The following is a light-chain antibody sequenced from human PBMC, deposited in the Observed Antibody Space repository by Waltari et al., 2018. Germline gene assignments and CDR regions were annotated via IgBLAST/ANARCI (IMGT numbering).Light chain of an antibody. CDR2: GQD. Sequence: SSELTQDPAVSVALGQTVSITCQGDSTSRNYASWYQQRPGQAPILILYGQDNRPSGIPDRFSGSTSGNTASLTITGAQAEDEADYYCLSRDTTSTRVFGGGTRLTV. V-gene: IGLV3-19*01. CDR3: LSRDTTSTRV. CDR1: STSRNY. J-gene: IGLJ3*02.